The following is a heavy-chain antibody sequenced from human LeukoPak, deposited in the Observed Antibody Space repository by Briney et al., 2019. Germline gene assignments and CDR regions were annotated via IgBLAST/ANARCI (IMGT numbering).Heavy chain of an antibody. J-gene: IGHJ4*02. CDR1: GFTFDDYA. CDR3: AKGVSGIVGATAHFDY. V-gene: IGHV3-9*01. CDR2: ISWNSGSI. Sequence: GRSLRLSCAASGFTFDDYAMHWVRQAPGKGLEWVSGISWNSGSIGYADSVKGRFTISRDNAKNSLYLQMNSLRAEDTALYYCAKGVSGIVGATAHFDYRGQGTLVTVSS. D-gene: IGHD1-26*01.